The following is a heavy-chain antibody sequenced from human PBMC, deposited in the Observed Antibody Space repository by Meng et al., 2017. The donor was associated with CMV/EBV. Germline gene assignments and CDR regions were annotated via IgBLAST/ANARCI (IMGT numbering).Heavy chain of an antibody. CDR1: GFTFSSYE. CDR3: ARGSTSRRHYYYYYGMDV. CDR2: ISSSGSTI. D-gene: IGHD2-2*01. V-gene: IGHV3-48*03. Sequence: GESLKISCAASGFTFSSYEMNWVRQAPGKGLEWVSYISSSGSTIYYADSVKGRFTISRDNAKNSLYLQMNSLRAEDTAVYYCARGSTSRRHYYYYYGMDVWGQGTTVTVSS. J-gene: IGHJ6*02.